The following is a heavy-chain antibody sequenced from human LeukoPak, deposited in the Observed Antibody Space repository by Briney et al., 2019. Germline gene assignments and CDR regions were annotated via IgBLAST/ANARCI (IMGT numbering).Heavy chain of an antibody. V-gene: IGHV1-18*01. J-gene: IGHJ6*03. Sequence: ASVKVSCKASGYTFTSYGISWVRQAPGQGLEWMGWISAYNGNTNYAQKLQGRVTMTTDTSTSTAYMELRSLRSDDTAMYYCAREEECYYYMDVWGKGTTVTVSS. CDR2: ISAYNGNT. D-gene: IGHD3-3*01. CDR3: AREEECYYYMDV. CDR1: GYTFTSYG.